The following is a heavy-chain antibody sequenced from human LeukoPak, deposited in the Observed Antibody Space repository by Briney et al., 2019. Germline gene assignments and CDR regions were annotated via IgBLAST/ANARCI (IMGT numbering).Heavy chain of an antibody. J-gene: IGHJ4*02. CDR1: GGSISSSNW. CDR3: ARDLDYYGSGSGGFDY. CDR2: IYHSGST. Sequence: SETLSLTCAVSGGSISSSNWWSWVRQPPGKGLEWIGEIYHSGSTNYNPSLKSQVTISVDKSKNQFSLKLSSVTAVDTAVYYCARDLDYYGSGSGGFDYRAREPWSPSPQ. D-gene: IGHD3-10*01. V-gene: IGHV4-4*02.